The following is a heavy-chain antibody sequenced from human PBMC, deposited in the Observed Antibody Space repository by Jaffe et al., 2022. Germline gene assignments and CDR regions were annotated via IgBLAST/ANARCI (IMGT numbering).Heavy chain of an antibody. D-gene: IGHD2-15*01. V-gene: IGHV3-30*02. CDR3: AKSPAYCSGGSCYPRDYYYYMDV. Sequence: QVQLVESGGGVVQPGGSLRLSCAASGFTFSSYGMHWVRQAPGKGLEWVAFIRYDGSNKYYADSVKGRFTISRDNSKNTLYLQMNSLRAEDTAVYYCAKSPAYCSGGSCYPRDYYYYMDVWGKGTTVTVSS. CDR1: GFTFSSYG. J-gene: IGHJ6*03. CDR2: IRYDGSNK.